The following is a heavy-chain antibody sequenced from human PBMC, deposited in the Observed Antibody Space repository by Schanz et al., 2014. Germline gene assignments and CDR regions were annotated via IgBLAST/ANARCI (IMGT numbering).Heavy chain of an antibody. D-gene: IGHD1-26*01. CDR2: ISWNSGNI. Sequence: VQLVESGGGVVQPGRSLRLSCAASGFTFDDHAMHWVRQVPGKGLEWVSGISWNSGNIAYADSVKGRFTISRDNSKNSLYLQMNSLRTEDTALYYCAKDSRGSSFDMDVWGQGTTVTVSS. V-gene: IGHV3-9*01. CDR1: GFTFDDHA. CDR3: AKDSRGSSFDMDV. J-gene: IGHJ6*02.